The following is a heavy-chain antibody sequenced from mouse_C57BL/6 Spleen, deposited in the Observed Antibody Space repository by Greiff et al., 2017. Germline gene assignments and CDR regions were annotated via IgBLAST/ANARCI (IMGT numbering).Heavy chain of an antibody. D-gene: IGHD1-1*01. CDR3: ARDWYDGSHVDD. CDR1: GYTFTSYW. Sequence: QVQLQQPGAELVKPGASVKLSCKASGYTFTSYWMHWVKQRPGQGLEWIGMIHPNSGSTNYNEKFKSKATLTVDKSSSTAYMQLSSLASEDSAVYYCARDWYDGSHVDDWGQGTTLTVSS. CDR2: IHPNSGST. J-gene: IGHJ2*01. V-gene: IGHV1-64*01.